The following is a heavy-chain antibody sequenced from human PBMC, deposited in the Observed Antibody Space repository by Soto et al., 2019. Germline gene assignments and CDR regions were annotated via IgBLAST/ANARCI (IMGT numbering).Heavy chain of an antibody. V-gene: IGHV4-61*01. CDR3: ARDGYYDSSGFDY. Sequence: PSETLSLTCTVSGGSVSSGSNYWSWIRQPPGKGLEWIGYIYYSGSTNYNPSLKSRVTISVDTSKNQFSLKLSSVTAADTAVYYCARDGYYDSSGFDYWGQGTLVIVSS. CDR1: GGSVSSGSNY. D-gene: IGHD3-22*01. CDR2: IYYSGST. J-gene: IGHJ4*02.